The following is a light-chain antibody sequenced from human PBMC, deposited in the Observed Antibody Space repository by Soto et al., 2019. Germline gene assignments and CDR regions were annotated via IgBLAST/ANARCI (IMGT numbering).Light chain of an antibody. CDR3: AAWDDRLNAPV. V-gene: IGLV1-44*01. CDR2: YSN. J-gene: IGLJ2*01. Sequence: QSVLTQPPSVSGTPGQRVTISCSGSRSNIGDNTVNWYQQLPGTAPKLLVYYSNQRPSGVPGRFSGSKSGTSASLAISGLQSEDEADYYCAAWDDRLNAPVFGGGTKLTVL. CDR1: RSNIGDNT.